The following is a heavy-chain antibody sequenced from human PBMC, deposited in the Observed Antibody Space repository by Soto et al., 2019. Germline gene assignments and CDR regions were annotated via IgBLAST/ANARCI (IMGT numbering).Heavy chain of an antibody. CDR2: ISGSGDST. D-gene: IGHD6-25*01. Sequence: PGGSLRLSCAASGFTFSSYAMSWVRQAPGKGLEWVSAISGSGDSTYYADSVKGRFTISRDNSKNTLYLQMNSLRAEDTAVYYCAKDRDSSGVSGYFHYWGQGTLVTAPQ. CDR3: AKDRDSSGVSGYFHY. V-gene: IGHV3-23*01. CDR1: GFTFSSYA. J-gene: IGHJ4*02.